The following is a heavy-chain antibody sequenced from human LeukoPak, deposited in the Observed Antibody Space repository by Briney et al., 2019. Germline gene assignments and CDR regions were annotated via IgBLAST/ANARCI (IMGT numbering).Heavy chain of an antibody. CDR1: GFTFSSYA. CDR2: ISSNGDST. J-gene: IGHJ4*02. D-gene: IGHD1-26*01. CDR3: AISWELQAPLHY. Sequence: PGGSLRLSCAASGFTFSSYAMHWVRQAPGKGLEYVSAISSNGDSTYYANSVKGRFTISRDNSKNTLYLQMGSLRAEDMAVYYCAISWELQAPLHYWGQGTLVTVSS. V-gene: IGHV3-64*01.